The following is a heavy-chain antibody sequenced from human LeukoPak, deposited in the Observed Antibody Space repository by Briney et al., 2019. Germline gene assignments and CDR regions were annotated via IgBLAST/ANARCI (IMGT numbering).Heavy chain of an antibody. Sequence: GASVKVSCKASGGTFSSYAISWVRQAPGQGLEWMGRIIPILGIANYAQKFQGRVTITADKSTSTAYMELSSLRSEDTAVYYCARVEGDIRFLEWFDYWGQGTLVTVSS. CDR2: IIPILGIA. D-gene: IGHD3-3*01. CDR3: ARVEGDIRFLEWFDY. V-gene: IGHV1-69*04. CDR1: GGTFSSYA. J-gene: IGHJ4*02.